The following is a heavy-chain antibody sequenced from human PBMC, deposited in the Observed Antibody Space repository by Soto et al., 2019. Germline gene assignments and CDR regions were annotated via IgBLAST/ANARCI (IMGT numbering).Heavy chain of an antibody. CDR1: GFPFSSYG. Sequence: PGGSLRLSCAAAGFPFSSYGMHWVRQAPGKGLEWVAVISYDGSNKYYADSVKGRFTISRDNSKNTLYLQMNSLRAEDTAVYYCARHNSRSSSWYPDWGVHYYYGMDVWGQGTTVTVSS. CDR3: ARHNSRSSSWYPDWGVHYYYGMDV. V-gene: IGHV3-30*03. D-gene: IGHD6-13*01. J-gene: IGHJ6*02. CDR2: ISYDGSNK.